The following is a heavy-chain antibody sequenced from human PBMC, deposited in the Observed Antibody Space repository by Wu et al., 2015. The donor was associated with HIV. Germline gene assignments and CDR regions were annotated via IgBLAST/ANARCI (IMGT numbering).Heavy chain of an antibody. Sequence: QVQLVQSGAEVKKPGASVSVSCKASGYTFTNYDISWVRQASGQGLEWMGWINPNSGGTNFAQKFQDRVTLTRDTSISTAYMEMSGLRSDDTAVFFXARDYYDVLTTYSHYFFDLWGQGTLVTVSS. CDR2: INPNSGGT. J-gene: IGHJ4*02. D-gene: IGHD3-9*01. V-gene: IGHV1-2*02. CDR1: GYTFTNYD. CDR3: ARDYYDVLTTYSHYFFDL.